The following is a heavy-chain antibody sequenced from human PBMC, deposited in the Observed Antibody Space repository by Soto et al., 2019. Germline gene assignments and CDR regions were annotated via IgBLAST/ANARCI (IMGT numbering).Heavy chain of an antibody. J-gene: IGHJ5*02. Sequence: QVQLVQSGAEVKKPGSSVKVSCKASGGTFSSYAISWVRQAPGQGLEWMGGIIPIFGTANYAQKFQGRVTITADESTSTAYMELSSLRSEDTAVYYCARSGRIAVAGRGTNNWFDPLGQGTLVTVSS. CDR2: IIPIFGTA. D-gene: IGHD6-19*01. CDR1: GGTFSSYA. CDR3: ARSGRIAVAGRGTNNWFDP. V-gene: IGHV1-69*01.